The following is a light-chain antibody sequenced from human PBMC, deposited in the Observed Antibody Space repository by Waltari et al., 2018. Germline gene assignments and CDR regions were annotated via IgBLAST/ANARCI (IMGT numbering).Light chain of an antibody. CDR2: GAS. CDR3: QQYNRWPPIT. J-gene: IGKJ5*01. CDR1: LSIADN. Sequence: VMTQSPATLSVSPGERATHSCRASLSIADNLAWYQQKRGQAPRLLIYGASTRATGIPARFTGRGSGTDFTLTISSLQSEDSAVYYCQQYNRWPPITFGQGTRLEI. V-gene: IGKV3-15*01.